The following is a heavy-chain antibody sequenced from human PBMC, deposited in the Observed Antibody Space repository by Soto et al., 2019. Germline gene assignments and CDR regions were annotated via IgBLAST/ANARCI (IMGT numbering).Heavy chain of an antibody. V-gene: IGHV1-18*01. CDR2: ISAYSGNT. D-gene: IGHD3-10*01. Sequence: ASVKVSCKASGYTFTSYGISWVRQAPGQGLEWMGWISAYSGNTNYAQKLQGRVTMTTDTSTSTAYMELRSLRSDATAVYYCACPPENLFTLVRGVIIGCYYYYMDIVGKGTTVTV. CDR3: ACPPENLFTLVRGVIIGCYYYYMDI. J-gene: IGHJ6*03. CDR1: GYTFTSYG.